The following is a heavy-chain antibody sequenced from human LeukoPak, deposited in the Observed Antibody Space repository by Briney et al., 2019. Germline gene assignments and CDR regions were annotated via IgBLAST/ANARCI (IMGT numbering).Heavy chain of an antibody. CDR1: GDTVSSNIAA. D-gene: IGHD6-13*01. CDR2: TYYRAKWFN. Sequence: SQTLSLTCDISGDTVSSNIAAWNWIRQSPARGLEWLGRTYYRAKWFNEYVVSVKSRITIKPDTSNNQFSLQLNSVTPEDTAVYYCAREAGSSWFFGRFDYWGQGALVTVSS. V-gene: IGHV6-1*01. J-gene: IGHJ4*02. CDR3: AREAGSSWFFGRFDY.